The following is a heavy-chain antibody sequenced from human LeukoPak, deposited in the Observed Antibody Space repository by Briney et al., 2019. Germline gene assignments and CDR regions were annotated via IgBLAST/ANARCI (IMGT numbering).Heavy chain of an antibody. Sequence: PSETLSLTCAVYGGSFSGYYWSWTRQPPGKGLEWIGEINHSGSTNYNPSLKSRVTISVDTSKNQFSLKLSSVTAADTAVYYCARRGYDILTGYYYYYYYMDVWGKGTTVTISS. CDR2: INHSGST. D-gene: IGHD3-9*01. CDR3: ARRGYDILTGYYYYYYYMDV. CDR1: GGSFSGYY. V-gene: IGHV4-34*01. J-gene: IGHJ6*03.